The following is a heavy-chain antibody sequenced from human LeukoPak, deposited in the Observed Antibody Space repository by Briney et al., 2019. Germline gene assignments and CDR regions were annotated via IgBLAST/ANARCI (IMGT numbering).Heavy chain of an antibody. V-gene: IGHV3-21*01. CDR1: GFTFSSYS. J-gene: IGHJ6*02. CDR2: ISSSGSFI. CDR3: AREDIVVVVAASRDYYYYGMDV. Sequence: GGSLRLSCAASGFTFSSYSMNWVRQAPGEGLEWVSSISSSGSFIYYADSVKGRFTISRDNAKNSLYLQMNSLRAEDTAVYYCAREDIVVVVAASRDYYYYGMDVWGQGTTVTVSS. D-gene: IGHD2-15*01.